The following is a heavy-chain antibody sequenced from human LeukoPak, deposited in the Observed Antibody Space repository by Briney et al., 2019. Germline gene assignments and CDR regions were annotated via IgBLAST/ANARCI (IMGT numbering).Heavy chain of an antibody. CDR2: ICHSGST. V-gene: IGHV4-38-2*01. CDR1: GYSISSGYY. J-gene: IGHJ4*02. CDR3: ARQVKVKVVPAAFDY. D-gene: IGHD2-2*01. Sequence: SETLSLTCAVSGYSISSGYYWGWIRQPPGKGLEWIGSICHSGSTYYNPSLKSRVTVSVDTSKNQFSLKLSSVTAADTAVYDCARQVKVKVVPAAFDYWGQGTLVTVSS.